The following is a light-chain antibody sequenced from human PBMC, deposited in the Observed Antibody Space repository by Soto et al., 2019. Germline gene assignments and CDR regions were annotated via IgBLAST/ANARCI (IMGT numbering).Light chain of an antibody. CDR1: SSNIGSNT. CDR2: SNN. J-gene: IGLJ2*01. Sequence: QSALTQPPSASGTPGQRVTISCSGSSSNIGSNTVNWYQQLPGTAPKLLMYSNNQRPSGVPDRFSGSKSGTSASLAISGLQSEDEADYYCAAWDDSRNGVIFGGGTKLTVL. V-gene: IGLV1-44*01. CDR3: AAWDDSRNGVI.